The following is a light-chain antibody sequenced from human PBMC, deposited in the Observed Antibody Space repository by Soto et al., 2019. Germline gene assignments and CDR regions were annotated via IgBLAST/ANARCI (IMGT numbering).Light chain of an antibody. CDR2: DVS. CDR1: SSDVGDYNY. CDR3: SSYSSSGTLVV. J-gene: IGLJ1*01. V-gene: IGLV2-14*03. Sequence: QSVLTQPASVSGSPGQSITISCTGSSSDVGDYNYVAWYQQHPDKAPKLMIFDVSSRPSGVSNRFSGSKSGSTASLTISGLQAEDEADYFCSSYSSSGTLVVFGTGTKLTVL.